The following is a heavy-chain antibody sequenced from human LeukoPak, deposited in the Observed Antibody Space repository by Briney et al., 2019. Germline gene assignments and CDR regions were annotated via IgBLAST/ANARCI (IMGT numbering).Heavy chain of an antibody. V-gene: IGHV1-69*06. CDR2: IIPIFGTA. CDR1: GGTFGSYA. Sequence: SVKVSCKASGGTFGSYAISWVRQAPGQGLEWMGGIIPIFGTANYAQKFQGRVTITADKSTSTAYMELSSLRSEDTAVYYCARLIQLWPYYFDYWGQGTLVTVSS. D-gene: IGHD5-18*01. J-gene: IGHJ4*02. CDR3: ARLIQLWPYYFDY.